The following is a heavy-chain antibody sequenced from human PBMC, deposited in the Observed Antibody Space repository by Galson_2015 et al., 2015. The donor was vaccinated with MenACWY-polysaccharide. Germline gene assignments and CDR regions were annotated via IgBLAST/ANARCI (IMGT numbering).Heavy chain of an antibody. V-gene: IGHV1-3*01. CDR1: GYRFTSYG. CDR3: ARDRKTIYGVEIVVYYFGR. Sequence: SVKVSCKASGYRFTSYGIHWLRQAPGQRPEWMGWINVGNGNTKSSQKFRGSVNITRDTSATTVHMELSSLRSEDTAVYYCARDRKTIYGVEIVVYYFGRWGQGALVTVSS. J-gene: IGHJ4*02. D-gene: IGHD3-3*02. CDR2: INVGNGNT.